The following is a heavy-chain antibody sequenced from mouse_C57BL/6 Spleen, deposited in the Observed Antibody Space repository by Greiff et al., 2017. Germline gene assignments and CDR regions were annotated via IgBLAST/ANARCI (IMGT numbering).Heavy chain of an antibody. CDR2: IDPEDGET. Sequence: EVHLVESGAELVKPGASVKLSCTASGFNIKDYYMHWVKQRTEQGLEWIGRIDPEDGETKYAPKFQGKATITADTSSNTAYLQLSSLTSEDTAVYYCASTAQATRDYFDYWGKAPLSQSPQ. V-gene: IGHV14-2*01. D-gene: IGHD3-2*02. J-gene: IGHJ2*01. CDR1: GFNIKDYY. CDR3: ASTAQATRDYFDY.